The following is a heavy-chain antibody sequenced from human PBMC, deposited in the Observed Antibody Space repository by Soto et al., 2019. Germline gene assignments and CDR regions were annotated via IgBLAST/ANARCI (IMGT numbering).Heavy chain of an antibody. CDR1: GGTFSSYA. J-gene: IGHJ5*02. Sequence: ASVKVSCKASGGTFSSYAISWVRQAPGQGLEWMGGIIPIFGTANYAQKFQGRVTITADESTSTAYMELSSLRSEDTAVYYCARDRYDILTGYYPNWSDPWGQGTLVTVSS. V-gene: IGHV1-69*13. D-gene: IGHD3-9*01. CDR2: IIPIFGTA. CDR3: ARDRYDILTGYYPNWSDP.